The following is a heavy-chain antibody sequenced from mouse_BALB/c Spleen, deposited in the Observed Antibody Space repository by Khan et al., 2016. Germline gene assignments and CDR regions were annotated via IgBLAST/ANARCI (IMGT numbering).Heavy chain of an antibody. D-gene: IGHD1-2*01. CDR2: ISYSGST. CDR3: ARGNYYGYDFDY. Sequence: EVQLQESGPGLVKPSQSLSLTCTVTGYSITNNYAWNWIRQFPGNKLEWMGYISYSGSTNYNPSLKSRISITRDTSKNQFFLQLNSVTTEDTATDYCARGNYYGYDFDYWGQGTTLTGSS. J-gene: IGHJ2*01. CDR1: GYSITNNYA. V-gene: IGHV3-2*02.